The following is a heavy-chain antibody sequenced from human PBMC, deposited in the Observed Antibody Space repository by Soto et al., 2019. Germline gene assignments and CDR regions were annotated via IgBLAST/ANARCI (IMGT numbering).Heavy chain of an antibody. CDR3: ARLPRSRYYYGSGSYEFDY. CDR2: ISAYKGNT. V-gene: IGHV1-18*01. D-gene: IGHD3-10*01. CDR1: GYTFTSYG. J-gene: IGHJ4*02. Sequence: GASVKVSCKASGYTFTSYGISWVRQAPGQGREGRGWISAYKGNTNYAQKLQGRVTMTTDTSTSTAYMELRSLRSDDTAVYYCARLPRSRYYYGSGSYEFDYWGQGTLVTVSS.